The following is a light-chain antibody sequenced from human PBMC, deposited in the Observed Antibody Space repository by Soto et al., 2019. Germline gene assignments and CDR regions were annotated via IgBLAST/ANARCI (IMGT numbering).Light chain of an antibody. CDR3: QQYGRSPFT. CDR1: QSVGSGY. CDR2: VAS. Sequence: EIVLTQSPGTLSLSPGERATLSCRASQSVGSGYLAWYQQKPGQAPRLLIYVASARATGIQDRFSGSGSGTDFTLTITRLEPEDFAVYYCQQYGRSPFTFGQGTRLEIK. J-gene: IGKJ5*01. V-gene: IGKV3-20*01.